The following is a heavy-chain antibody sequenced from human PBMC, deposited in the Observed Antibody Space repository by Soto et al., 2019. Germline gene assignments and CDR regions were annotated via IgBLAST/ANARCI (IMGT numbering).Heavy chain of an antibody. J-gene: IGHJ4*02. V-gene: IGHV3-23*01. D-gene: IGHD3-16*02. CDR1: GFTFSSYA. Sequence: EVQLLESGGGLVQPGGSLRLSCAASGFTFSSYAMSWVRQAPGKGLEWVSAISGSGGSTYYADSVKGRFTISRDKSKNTLYLQMNSLRAEDKAVYYCAKDILNEFGGVIVMGVHFDYWGQGTLVTVSS. CDR2: ISGSGGST. CDR3: AKDILNEFGGVIVMGVHFDY.